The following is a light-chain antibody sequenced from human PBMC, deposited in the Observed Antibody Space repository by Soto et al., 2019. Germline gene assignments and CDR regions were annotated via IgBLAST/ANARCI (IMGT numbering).Light chain of an antibody. CDR1: QGIRND. J-gene: IGKJ3*01. V-gene: IGKV1-6*01. CDR3: LQKYFYPFT. Sequence: AIEMTQSPSSLSASVGDRVTITCLASQGIRNDLDWFQQKPGKAPKLLIYAASNLQSGVPARFSGSGSGTDFTLTISSLQHEDFATYYCLQKYFYPFTFGHGTKVDIK. CDR2: AAS.